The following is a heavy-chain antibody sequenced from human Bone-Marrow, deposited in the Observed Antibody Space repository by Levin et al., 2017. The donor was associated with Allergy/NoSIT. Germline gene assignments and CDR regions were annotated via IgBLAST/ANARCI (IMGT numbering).Heavy chain of an antibody. D-gene: IGHD4-17*01. CDR3: ARDRHDYGKGFDV. CDR1: GFAFSTYG. J-gene: IGHJ3*01. CDR2: IWYDGSKK. Sequence: GGSLRLSCTASGFAFSTYGVHWVRQAPGKGLEWVAIIWYDGSKKYYVDYLKGRFTISRDNSKNMLFLQMNDLRPEDTAVYYCARDRHDYGKGFDVWGQGIMVTVSS. V-gene: IGHV3-33*01.